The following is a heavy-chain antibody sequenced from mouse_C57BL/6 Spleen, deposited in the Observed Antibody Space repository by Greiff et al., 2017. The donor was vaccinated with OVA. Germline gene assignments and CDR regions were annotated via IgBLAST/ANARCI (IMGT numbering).Heavy chain of an antibody. J-gene: IGHJ2*01. CDR3: ARSRPENFDY. CDR2: IHPNSGST. V-gene: IGHV1-64*01. Sequence: QVQLKQSVAELVRPGASVKLSCTASGFNIKNTYMHWVKQRPGQGLEWIGMIHPNSGSTNYNEKFKSKATLTVDKSSSTAYMQLSSLTSEDSAVYYCARSRPENFDYWGQGTTLTVSS. CDR1: GFNIKNTY.